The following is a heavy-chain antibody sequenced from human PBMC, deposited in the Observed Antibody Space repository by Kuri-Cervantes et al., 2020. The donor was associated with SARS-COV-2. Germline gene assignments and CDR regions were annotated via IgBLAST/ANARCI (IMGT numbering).Heavy chain of an antibody. J-gene: IGHJ4*02. D-gene: IGHD3-22*01. CDR1: GFTFDDYG. CDR3: ARERSDYYDSRPDY. V-gene: IGHV3-20*04. CDR2: INWNGGST. Sequence: GGSLRLSCAASGFTFDDYGMSWVRQAPGKGLEWVSGINWNGGSTGYADSVKGRFTISRDNAKNSLYLQMNSLRAEDTALYYCARERSDYYDSRPDYWGQGTLVTVSS.